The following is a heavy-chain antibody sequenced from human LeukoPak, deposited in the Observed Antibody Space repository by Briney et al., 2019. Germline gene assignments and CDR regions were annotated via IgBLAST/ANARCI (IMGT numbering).Heavy chain of an antibody. J-gene: IGHJ4*02. D-gene: IGHD4-17*01. CDR3: ARDPPPDYGDYFDY. V-gene: IGHV3-48*03. CDR2: ISSSGSTI. Sequence: PGGSLRLSCAASGFTFSSYEMNWVRQAPGKGLEWVSYISSSGSTIYYADSVKGRFTIPRDNAKNSLYLQMNSLRAEDTAVYYCARDPPPDYGDYFDYWGQGTLVTVSS. CDR1: GFTFSSYE.